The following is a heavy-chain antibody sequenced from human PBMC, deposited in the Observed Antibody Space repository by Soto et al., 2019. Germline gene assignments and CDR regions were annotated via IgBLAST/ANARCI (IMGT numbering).Heavy chain of an antibody. CDR2: MNPNSGNT. CDR3: ARCLMVRGEFPLYYYYYYMDV. J-gene: IGHJ6*03. Sequence: GASVKVSCKASGYTFTSYDINWVRQATGQGLEWMGWMNPNSGNTGYAQKFQGRVTMTRNTSISTAYMELSSLRSEDTAVYYCARCLMVRGEFPLYYYYYYMDVWGRGTTVTVSS. V-gene: IGHV1-8*01. D-gene: IGHD3-10*01. CDR1: GYTFTSYD.